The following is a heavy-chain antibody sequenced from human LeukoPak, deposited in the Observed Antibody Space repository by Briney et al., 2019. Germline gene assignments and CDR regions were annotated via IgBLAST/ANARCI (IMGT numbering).Heavy chain of an antibody. CDR3: ARGNRIAVAGTWVDY. Sequence: PGGSLRLSCAASGFTFSAYWMSWVRQAPGKGLEWVAYIRQDGSDKYYVDSVEGRFTISRDNTQNSLYLQMGSLRVEDTAVYYCARGNRIAVAGTWVDYWGQGTLVTVSS. J-gene: IGHJ4*02. CDR2: IRQDGSDK. V-gene: IGHV3-7*01. D-gene: IGHD6-19*01. CDR1: GFTFSAYW.